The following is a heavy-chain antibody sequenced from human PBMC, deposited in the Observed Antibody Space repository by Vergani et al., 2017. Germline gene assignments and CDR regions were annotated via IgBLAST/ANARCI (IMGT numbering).Heavy chain of an antibody. CDR2: ISISSSYI. Sequence: EVQLVESGGGLVKPGGSLRLSCAASGFTFSSYSMNWVRQAPGKGLEWVSSISISSSYIYYADSVKGRFTISRDNAKNSLYLQMNSLRAEDTAVYYCARTATSDAFDIWGQGTMVTVSS. CDR3: ARTATSDAFDI. J-gene: IGHJ3*02. V-gene: IGHV3-21*01. CDR1: GFTFSSYS. D-gene: IGHD2-21*02.